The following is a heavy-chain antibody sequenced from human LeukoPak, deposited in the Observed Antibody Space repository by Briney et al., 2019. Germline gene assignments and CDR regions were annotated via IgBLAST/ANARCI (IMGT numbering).Heavy chain of an antibody. CDR2: IWYDGSNK. Sequence: GGSLRLSCAASGFTFSSYGMHWVRQAPGKGLEWVAVIWYDGSNKYYADSVKGRFTISRDNSKNTLYLQMNSLRAEDTAVYYCARDLAAAGIFDYWGQGTLVTVSS. V-gene: IGHV3-33*01. D-gene: IGHD6-13*01. CDR1: GFTFSSYG. CDR3: ARDLAAAGIFDY. J-gene: IGHJ4*02.